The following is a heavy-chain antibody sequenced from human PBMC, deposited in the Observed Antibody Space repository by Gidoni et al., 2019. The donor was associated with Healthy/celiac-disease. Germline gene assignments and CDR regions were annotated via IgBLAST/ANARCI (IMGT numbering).Heavy chain of an antibody. J-gene: IGHJ4*02. D-gene: IGHD2-15*01. CDR3: AKDRTCSGGSCYPGISELYFDY. CDR2: ISGSGGST. Sequence: EVQLLESGGGLVQPGGSLRLSCAASGFTFSSYAMSWVRQAPGKGLEWVSAISGSGGSTYYADSVKGRFTISRDNSKNTLYLQMNSLRAEDTAVYYCAKDRTCSGGSCYPGISELYFDYWGQGTLVTVSS. V-gene: IGHV3-23*01. CDR1: GFTFSSYA.